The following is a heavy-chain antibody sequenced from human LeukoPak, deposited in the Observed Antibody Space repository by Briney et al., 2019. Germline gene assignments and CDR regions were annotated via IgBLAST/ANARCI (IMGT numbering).Heavy chain of an antibody. J-gene: IGHJ4*02. CDR1: GFTFSSYA. Sequence: PGGSLRLSCAASGFTFSSYAMHWVRQAPGKGLEWVAVISYDGSNKYYADSVKGRFTISRDNSKNTLYLQMNSLRAEDTAVYYCARDPDDSSGYLPHYWGQGTLVTVSS. D-gene: IGHD3-22*01. V-gene: IGHV3-30-3*01. CDR3: ARDPDDSSGYLPHY. CDR2: ISYDGSNK.